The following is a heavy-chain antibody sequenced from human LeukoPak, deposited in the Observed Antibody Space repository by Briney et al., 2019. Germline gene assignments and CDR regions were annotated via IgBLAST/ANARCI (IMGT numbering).Heavy chain of an antibody. V-gene: IGHV1-2*02. CDR1: GYTFTGYY. D-gene: IGHD2-15*01. J-gene: IGHJ5*02. CDR3: ARRHEGYCSGGSCYWFNP. Sequence: ASVKVSCKASGYTFTGYYMHWVRQAPGQGLEWMGWINPNSGGTNYAQKFQGRVTMTRDTSISTAYMELSRLRSDDTAAYYCARRHEGYCSGGSCYWFNPWGQGTLVTVSS. CDR2: INPNSGGT.